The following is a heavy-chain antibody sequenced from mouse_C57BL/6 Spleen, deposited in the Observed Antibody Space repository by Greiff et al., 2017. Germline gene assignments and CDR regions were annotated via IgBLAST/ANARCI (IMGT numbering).Heavy chain of an antibody. CDR1: GYAFSSSW. J-gene: IGHJ4*01. D-gene: IGHD1-1*01. Sequence: VQLQQSGPELVKPGASVKISCKASGYAFSSSWMNWVKQRPGKGLEWIGRIYPGDGDTNYNGKFKGKATLTADKSSSTAYMQLSSLTSEDSAVYFCARGTTVVDDAMDYWGQGTSVTVSS. CDR2: IYPGDGDT. CDR3: ARGTTVVDDAMDY. V-gene: IGHV1-82*01.